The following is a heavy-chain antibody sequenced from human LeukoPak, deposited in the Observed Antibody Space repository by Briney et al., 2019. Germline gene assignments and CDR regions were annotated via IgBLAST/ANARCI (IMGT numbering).Heavy chain of an antibody. CDR2: IYYSGST. CDR3: ARGGITGTTIDY. D-gene: IGHD1-7*01. Sequence: SETLFLTCTVSGGSISSSSYYWGWIRQPPGKGLEWIGSIYYSGSTYYNPSLKSRVTISVDTSKNQFSLKLSSVTAADTAVYYCARGGITGTTIDYWGQGTLVTVSS. V-gene: IGHV4-39*01. J-gene: IGHJ4*02. CDR1: GGSISSSSYY.